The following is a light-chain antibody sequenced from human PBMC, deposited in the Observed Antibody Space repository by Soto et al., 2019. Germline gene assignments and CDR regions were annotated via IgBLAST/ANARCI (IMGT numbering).Light chain of an antibody. CDR1: QSVSSSY. V-gene: IGKV3-20*01. CDR2: GAS. J-gene: IGKJ4*01. CDR3: HQYGSSPLT. Sequence: EIVLTQSPGTLSLSPGERATLSCRASQSVSSSYLAWYQQKPGQAPRLLIYGASSRATGIPDRFSGSGSGTDFTLTISRLEPEDFEVDYCHQYGSSPLTFGGGTKVEIK.